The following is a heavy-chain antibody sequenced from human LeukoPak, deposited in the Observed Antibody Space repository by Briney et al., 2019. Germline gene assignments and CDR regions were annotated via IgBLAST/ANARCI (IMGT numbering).Heavy chain of an antibody. Sequence: SETLSLTCTVSGGSISSYYWSWIRQPPGKGLEWIGYIYYGGSTNYNPSLKSRVTMSLDTSKNQFSLKLNSVTAADTAVYYCARYGSGSYYTYYMDVWGKGTTVTVSS. V-gene: IGHV4-59*08. CDR1: GGSISSYY. D-gene: IGHD3-10*01. CDR3: ARYGSGSYYTYYMDV. J-gene: IGHJ6*03. CDR2: IYYGGST.